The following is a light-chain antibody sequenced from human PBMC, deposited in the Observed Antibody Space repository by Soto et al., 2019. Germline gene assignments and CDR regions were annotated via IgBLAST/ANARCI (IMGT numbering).Light chain of an antibody. CDR2: DVN. CDR1: SSDIGAYNF. J-gene: IGLJ2*01. CDR3: TSWTTSTTMI. V-gene: IGLV2-14*03. Sequence: SAVSQPASVCGSRGQSITISCTGTSSDIGAYNFVSWYQQHPGKAPKLMLYDVNIRPSGVSNRFSGSKSGNTASLTISGLQAEDEADYYCTSWTTSTTMIFGGGTKSPS.